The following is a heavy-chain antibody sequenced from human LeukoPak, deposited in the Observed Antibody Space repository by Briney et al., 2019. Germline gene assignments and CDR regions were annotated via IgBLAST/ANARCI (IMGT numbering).Heavy chain of an antibody. V-gene: IGHV4-59*01. J-gene: IGHJ6*02. Sequence: PSETLSLTCTVSGGSISTYYWTWIRQPPGKGLEWIGYIYYSGATKYNPSLKSRVTISVDTSKNQFSLKLSSVTAADTAVYYCARVAAEYYYYYYGMDVWGQGTTVTVSS. D-gene: IGHD6-19*01. CDR1: GGSISTYY. CDR3: ARVAAEYYYYYYGMDV. CDR2: IYYSGAT.